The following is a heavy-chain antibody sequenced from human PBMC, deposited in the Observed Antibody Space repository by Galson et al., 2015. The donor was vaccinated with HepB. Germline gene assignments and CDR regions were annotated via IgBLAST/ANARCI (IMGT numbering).Heavy chain of an antibody. Sequence: SLRLSCAASGFTFSSYAMTWVRQAPGKGLEWVSVISGSGGSTYYADSVKGRFTISRDNSKNTLYLQMNSLRAEDTAVYYCAKDRWVYDFWSGYKNWFDPWGQGTLVTVSS. CDR2: ISGSGGST. CDR3: AKDRWVYDFWSGYKNWFDP. V-gene: IGHV3-23*01. D-gene: IGHD3-3*01. J-gene: IGHJ5*02. CDR1: GFTFSSYA.